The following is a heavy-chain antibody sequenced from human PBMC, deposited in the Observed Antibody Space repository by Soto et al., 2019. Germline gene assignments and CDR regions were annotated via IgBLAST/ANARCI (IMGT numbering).Heavy chain of an antibody. D-gene: IGHD1-26*01. CDR1: GFTFSSYW. V-gene: IGHV3-7*05. J-gene: IGHJ6*02. CDR2: IKQDGSEK. CDR3: AREKEQGDYYYGMDV. Sequence: GGSLRLSCAASGFTFSSYWMSWVRQAPGKGLEWVANIKQDGSEKYYVDSVKGRFTISRDNAKNSLYLQMNSLRAEDTAVYYCAREKEQGDYYYGMDVWGQGTTVTVSS.